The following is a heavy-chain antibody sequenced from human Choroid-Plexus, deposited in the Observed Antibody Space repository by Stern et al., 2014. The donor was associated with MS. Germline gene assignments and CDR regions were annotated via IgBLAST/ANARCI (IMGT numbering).Heavy chain of an antibody. V-gene: IGHV4-31*03. J-gene: IGHJ4*02. Sequence: VQLVESGPGLVKPSQTLSLTCTVSGGSISSGGYYWSWIRQHPGKGLEWIGYIYYSGSTYYNPSLKSRVSISVDTSKNQFSLKLSSVTAADTAVYYCARGPPDYYDSSGYYPYWGQGTLVTVSS. CDR3: ARGPPDYYDSSGYYPY. CDR1: GGSISSGGYY. CDR2: IYYSGST. D-gene: IGHD3-22*01.